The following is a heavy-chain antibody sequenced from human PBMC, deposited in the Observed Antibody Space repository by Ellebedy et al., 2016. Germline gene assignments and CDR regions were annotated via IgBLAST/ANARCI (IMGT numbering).Heavy chain of an antibody. CDR2: VNGNGDRT. D-gene: IGHD2-15*01. J-gene: IGHJ4*02. CDR3: AKEKDHAKPYDY. Sequence: GESLKISXAASGFTFTNYAMSWVRQAPGKGLEWVSAVNGNGDRTYYADFVRGRFIVSRDNSKNTLDMQMNSLTVEDTAIYYCAKEKDHAKPYDYWGQGTLVTVSS. V-gene: IGHV3-23*01. CDR1: GFTFTNYA.